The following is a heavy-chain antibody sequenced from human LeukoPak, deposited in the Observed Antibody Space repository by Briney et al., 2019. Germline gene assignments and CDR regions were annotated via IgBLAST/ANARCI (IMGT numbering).Heavy chain of an antibody. CDR1: GYTLTELS. CDR3: ATFPLPNIVVVPAARDY. V-gene: IGHV1-24*01. D-gene: IGHD2-2*01. CDR2: FDPEDGET. Sequence: ASVKVSCKVSGYTLTELSMHWVRQAPGKGLEWMGGFDPEDGETIYAQKFQGRVTMTEDTSTDTAYMELSSLRSEDTAVYYCATFPLPNIVVVPAARDYWGQGTLVTVSS. J-gene: IGHJ4*02.